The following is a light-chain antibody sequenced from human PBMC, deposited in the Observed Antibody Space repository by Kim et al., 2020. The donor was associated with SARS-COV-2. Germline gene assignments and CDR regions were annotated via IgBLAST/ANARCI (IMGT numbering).Light chain of an antibody. Sequence: SYELTQPPSVSVSPGQTASITCSGDKLGDKYACWYQQKPGQSPVLVIYQDTKRPSGIHERFSGSNSGNTATLTISGTQAMDEADYYCQAWDSSTVVVGGG. CDR2: QDT. CDR3: QAWDSSTVV. CDR1: KLGDKY. J-gene: IGLJ2*01. V-gene: IGLV3-1*01.